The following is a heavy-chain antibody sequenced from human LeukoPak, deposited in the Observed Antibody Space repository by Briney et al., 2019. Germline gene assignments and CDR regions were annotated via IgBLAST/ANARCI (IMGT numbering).Heavy chain of an antibody. D-gene: IGHD6-13*01. Sequence: PGGSLRLSCAASGFTFSSYSMNWVRQAPGKGLEWLSYITTSSDTIYYADSVKGRFTISRDNANNSLYLHYCARDYWSYSASWLDFWGQGTLVSVSS. J-gene: IGHJ4*02. V-gene: IGHV3-48*01. CDR2: ITTSSDTI. CDR3: DF. CDR1: GFTFSSYS.